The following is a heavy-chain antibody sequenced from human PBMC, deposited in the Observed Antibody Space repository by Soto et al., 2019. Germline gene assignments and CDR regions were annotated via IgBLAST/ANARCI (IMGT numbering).Heavy chain of an antibody. J-gene: IGHJ6*02. CDR3: AREVGHMDV. V-gene: IGHV1-18*04. Sequence: QVQLVQSGAEVKKPGASVKVSCKAFGYTFTTYGINWVRQAPGQGLEWMGWVSPYNGDTTYEQKVQGRVTMTTDTSTRTDYLELRSLRFDDTAVYYCAREVGHMDVWGQGTTVTVSS. CDR2: VSPYNGDT. CDR1: GYTFTTYG.